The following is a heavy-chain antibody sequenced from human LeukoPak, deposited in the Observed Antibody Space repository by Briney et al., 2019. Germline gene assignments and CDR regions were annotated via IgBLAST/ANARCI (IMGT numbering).Heavy chain of an antibody. CDR1: GGIFSSYA. Sequence: ASVKVSCKASGGIFSSYAINWVRQAPGQGLEWMGGIIRISATANYAQKFQGRVTITADESTSTAYMELSSLRSEDTAVYYCAKKRDSSGYYYFDYWGRGTLVTVSS. CDR3: AKKRDSSGYYYFDY. V-gene: IGHV1-69*13. CDR2: IIRISATA. J-gene: IGHJ4*02. D-gene: IGHD3-22*01.